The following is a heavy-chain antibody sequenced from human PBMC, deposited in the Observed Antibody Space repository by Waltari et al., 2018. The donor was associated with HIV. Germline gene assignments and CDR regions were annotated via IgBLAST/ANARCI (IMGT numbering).Heavy chain of an antibody. CDR2: IGIAGDT. V-gene: IGHV3-13*01. Sequence: VQPGGSLRLSCVASGFTFSNYDMHWVRQVTGKGLEWVSGIGIAGDTYYPDSVKGRFTISRENAKNSLYLQMSSLRAGDTAVYYCARSPVSDYYYYMDVWGRGTTVTVSS. D-gene: IGHD4-17*01. CDR3: ARSPVSDYYYYMDV. CDR1: GFTFSNYD. J-gene: IGHJ6*03.